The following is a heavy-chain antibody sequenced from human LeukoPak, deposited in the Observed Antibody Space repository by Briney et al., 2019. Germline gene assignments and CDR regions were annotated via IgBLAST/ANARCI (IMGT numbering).Heavy chain of an antibody. D-gene: IGHD4-11*01. Sequence: GGSLRLSCTASGFTFRDYAMSWVRQAPGKRLEWVGFIRSKASGGTTEYTASVKGRFTISRDDSKSIAYLQMNSLITEDTAIYYCTRGYSIDYWGQGTQVTVSS. CDR1: GFTFRDYA. V-gene: IGHV3-49*04. CDR2: IRSKASGGTT. CDR3: TRGYSIDY. J-gene: IGHJ4*02.